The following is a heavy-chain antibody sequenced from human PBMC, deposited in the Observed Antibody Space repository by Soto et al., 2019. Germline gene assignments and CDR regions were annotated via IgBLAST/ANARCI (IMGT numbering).Heavy chain of an antibody. CDR1: GYTFTDYD. J-gene: IGHJ5*02. CDR2: MNPNSGET. D-gene: IGHD2-15*01. V-gene: IGHV1-8*01. CDR3: ARVAVAARPRWYNCFDP. Sequence: QEQLVQSGAEVKKPGASVKVSCKTSGYTFTDYDIHWVRQATGQGLEWIGWMNPNSGETGYAQQCQGRVTMTRRAALSTAYLELSSLRSEDTAVYYCARVAVAARPRWYNCFDPWGQGTLVTVSS.